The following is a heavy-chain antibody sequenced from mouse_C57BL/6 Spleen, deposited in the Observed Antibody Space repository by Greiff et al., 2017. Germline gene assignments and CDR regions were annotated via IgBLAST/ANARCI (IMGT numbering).Heavy chain of an antibody. J-gene: IGHJ1*03. CDR3: ARSDGEGYFDV. V-gene: IGHV1-64*01. CDR1: GYTFTSYW. CDR2: IHPNSGST. Sequence: QVQLQQPGAELVKPGASVKLSCKASGYTFTSYWMHWVKQRPGQGLEWIGMIHPNSGSTNYNQKFKGKATLTVDPSSSTAYIQLSSLTSEDSAVYCCARSDGEGYFDVWGTGTTVTVSS.